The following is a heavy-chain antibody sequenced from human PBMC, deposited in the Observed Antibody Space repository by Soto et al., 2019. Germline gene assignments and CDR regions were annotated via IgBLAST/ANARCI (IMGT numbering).Heavy chain of an antibody. CDR3: ARGGSYRPFDY. V-gene: IGHV3-72*01. CDR2: IRKETNGYST. J-gene: IGHJ4*02. D-gene: IGHD1-26*01. CDR1: GFSFSDHY. Sequence: DVQLVQSGGGLVQPGGSLRLSCVGSGFSFSDHYMDWVRQAPGKGLEWVARIRKETNGYSTQYAASVKVRFTISRDDSKTSAYIQVNSLNTDGSAVYYFARGGSYRPFDYWGQGTLVTVSS.